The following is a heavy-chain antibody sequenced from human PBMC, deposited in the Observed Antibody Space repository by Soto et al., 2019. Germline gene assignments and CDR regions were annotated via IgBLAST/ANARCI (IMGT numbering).Heavy chain of an antibody. CDR1: GFTFSSYA. J-gene: IGHJ4*02. CDR3: ENLYSSGWYWSFEWNY. CDR2: ISGSGGST. D-gene: IGHD6-19*01. Sequence: PGGSLRLSCAASGFTFSSYAMSWVRQAPGKGLEWVSAISGSGGSTYYADSVKGRFTISRDNSKNTLYLKMNSLRAEDTAVYYCENLYSSGWYWSFEWNYWGQGTLVTVSS. V-gene: IGHV3-23*01.